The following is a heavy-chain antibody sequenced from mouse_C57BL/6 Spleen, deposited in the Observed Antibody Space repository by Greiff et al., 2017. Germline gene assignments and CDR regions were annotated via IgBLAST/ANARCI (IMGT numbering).Heavy chain of an antibody. D-gene: IGHD2-4*01. Sequence: EVNLVESGGGLVKPGGSLKLSCAASGFTFSDYGMHWVRQAPEKGLEWVAYISSGSSTIYYADTVKGRFTISRDNAKNTLFLQMTSLRSEDTAMYYCATFYYDYDGYFDVWGTGTTVTVSS. CDR1: GFTFSDYG. V-gene: IGHV5-17*01. J-gene: IGHJ1*03. CDR3: ATFYYDYDGYFDV. CDR2: ISSGSSTI.